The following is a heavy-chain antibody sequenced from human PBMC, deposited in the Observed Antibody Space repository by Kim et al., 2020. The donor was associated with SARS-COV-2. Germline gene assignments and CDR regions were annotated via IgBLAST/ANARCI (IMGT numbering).Heavy chain of an antibody. CDR2: ISYDGSNK. CDR3: AREGPTPGYSTPGMGIDY. V-gene: IGHV3-30-3*01. CDR1: GFTFSSYA. Sequence: GGSLRLSCAASGFTFSSYAMHWVRQAPGKGLEWVAVISYDGSNKYYADSVKGRFTISRDNSKNTLYLQMNSLRAEDTAVYYCAREGPTPGYSTPGMGIDYWGQGTLVTVSS. J-gene: IGHJ4*02. D-gene: IGHD6-13*01.